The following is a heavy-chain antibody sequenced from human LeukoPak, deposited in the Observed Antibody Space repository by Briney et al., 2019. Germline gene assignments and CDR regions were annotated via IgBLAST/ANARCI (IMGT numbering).Heavy chain of an antibody. CDR3: ARDMGENYDILTGYYSNAFDI. J-gene: IGHJ3*02. CDR1: GGSISSSNW. D-gene: IGHD3-9*01. CDR2: IYHSGSS. Sequence: TSETLSLSCAVSGGSISSSNWWRWVRQPPGKELEWIGEIYHSGSSYYNPSLKRRVTISVDTSKNQFSLKLSSVTAADTAVYYCARDMGENYDILTGYYSNAFDIWGQGTMVTVSS. V-gene: IGHV4-4*02.